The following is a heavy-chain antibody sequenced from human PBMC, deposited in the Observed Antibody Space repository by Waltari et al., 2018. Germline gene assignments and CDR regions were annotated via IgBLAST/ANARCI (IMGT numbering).Heavy chain of an antibody. CDR3: AKDAFGNTYLDH. CDR2: IFFGGGDS. CDR1: GFRLGSCG. D-gene: IGHD3-10*01. J-gene: IGHJ4*02. V-gene: IGHV3-30*19. Sequence: QVQLVESGGGVVQPGMSLRRSFEASGFRLGSCGMHWVRQAPGKGLEWVALIFFGGGDSFYADSVRGRFTISRDNSKNTLYLDINSLRLDDTAIYYCAKDAFGNTYLDHWGQGTLVTVSS.